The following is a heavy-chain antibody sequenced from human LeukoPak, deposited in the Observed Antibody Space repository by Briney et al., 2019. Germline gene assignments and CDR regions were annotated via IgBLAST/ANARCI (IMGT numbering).Heavy chain of an antibody. J-gene: IGHJ4*02. CDR1: GGSFSGYY. CDR3: ARGPYPWFWSGYRY. V-gene: IGHV4-34*01. D-gene: IGHD3-3*01. Sequence: SETLSLTCAVYGGSFSGYYWSWIRQPPGKGLEWIGEINHSGSTNYNPSLKSRVTISVDTSKNQFSLKPSSVTAADTAVYYCARGPYPWFWSGYRYWGQGTLVTVSS. CDR2: INHSGST.